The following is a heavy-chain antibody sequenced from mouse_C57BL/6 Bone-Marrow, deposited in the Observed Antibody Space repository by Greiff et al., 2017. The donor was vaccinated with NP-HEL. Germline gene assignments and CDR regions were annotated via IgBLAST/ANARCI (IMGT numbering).Heavy chain of an antibody. V-gene: IGHV3-6*01. D-gene: IGHD4-1*01. CDR2: ISYDGSN. CDR1: GYSITSGYY. Sequence: ESGPGLVKPSQSLSLTCSVTGYSITSGYYWNWIRQFPGNKLEWMGYISYDGSNNYNPSLKNRISITRDTSKNQFFLKLNSVTTEDTATYYCARLPNWDDYFDYWGQGTTLTVSS. J-gene: IGHJ2*01. CDR3: ARLPNWDDYFDY.